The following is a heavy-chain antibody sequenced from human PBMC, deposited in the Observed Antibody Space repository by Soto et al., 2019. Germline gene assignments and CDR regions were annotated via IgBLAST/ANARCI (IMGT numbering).Heavy chain of an antibody. CDR1: GFTVSSSY. J-gene: IGHJ4*02. D-gene: IGHD1-26*01. Sequence: GGSLRLSCAASGFTVSSSYMSWVRQAPGKGLEWVSSIYTPGSTYYADSVKGRFTISRDNSKNTLYLQMNSLRAEDTAFYYCARGLVGSTKAFDYWGQGTLVTVYS. CDR2: IYTPGST. CDR3: ARGLVGSTKAFDY. V-gene: IGHV3-53*01.